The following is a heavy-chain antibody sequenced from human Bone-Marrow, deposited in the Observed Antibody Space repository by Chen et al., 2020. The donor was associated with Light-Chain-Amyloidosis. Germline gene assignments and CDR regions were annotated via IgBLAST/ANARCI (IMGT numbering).Heavy chain of an antibody. CDR1: GFTFSSYP. D-gene: IGHD3-10*01. V-gene: IGHV3-23*01. Sequence: EVQLLESGGGLVQPGGSLGLFCAASGFTFSSYPMSWVRQAPGKGLEWISGISGSGSSTYYADSVKGRFTISRDNSKNTLYLQMNSLRAEDTAIYYCSREVTTNYGMDVWGQGTAVTVSS. J-gene: IGHJ6*02. CDR3: SREVTTNYGMDV. CDR2: ISGSGSST.